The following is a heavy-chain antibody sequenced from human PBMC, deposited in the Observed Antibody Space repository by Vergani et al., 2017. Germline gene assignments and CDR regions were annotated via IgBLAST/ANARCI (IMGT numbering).Heavy chain of an antibody. V-gene: IGHV4-59*01. D-gene: IGHD1-14*01. CDR3: ARGVGGPEYFDY. J-gene: IGHJ4*02. CDR2: IYYSGST. Sequence: QVQLPESGPGLVKPSETLSLTCTVSGGSISSYYWSWIRQPPGKGLEWIGYIYYSGSTNYNPSLMSRVTISVDTSKNQFSLKLSSVTAADTAVYCCARGVGGPEYFDYWGQGTLVTVSS. CDR1: GGSISSYY.